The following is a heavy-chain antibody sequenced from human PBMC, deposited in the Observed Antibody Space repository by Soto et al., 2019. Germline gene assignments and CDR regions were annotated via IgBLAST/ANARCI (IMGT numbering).Heavy chain of an antibody. V-gene: IGHV4-34*01. CDR3: ARGNYYDSSGYYYFDY. D-gene: IGHD3-22*01. J-gene: IGHJ4*02. Sequence: SETLSLTCAVYGGSFSGYYWSWIRQPPGKGLEWIGEINHSGSTNYNPSLKSRVTISVDTSKNQFSLKLSSVTAADTAVYYCARGNYYDSSGYYYFDYWGQGTLVTVSS. CDR2: INHSGST. CDR1: GGSFSGYY.